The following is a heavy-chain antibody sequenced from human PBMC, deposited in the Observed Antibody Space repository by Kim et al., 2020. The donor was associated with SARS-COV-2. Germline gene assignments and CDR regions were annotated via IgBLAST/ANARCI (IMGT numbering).Heavy chain of an antibody. CDR2: INSDGSST. CDR3: ARDPRFYDSSGYYDY. D-gene: IGHD3-22*01. CDR1: GFTFSNYW. V-gene: IGHV3-74*01. Sequence: GGSLRLSCAASGFTFSNYWMHWVRQAPGKGLVWVSCINSDGSSTSYADSVKGRFTISRDNAKNTLYLQMHSLRAEDTAVYYCARDPRFYDSSGYYDYWGQGTLVTVSS. J-gene: IGHJ4*02.